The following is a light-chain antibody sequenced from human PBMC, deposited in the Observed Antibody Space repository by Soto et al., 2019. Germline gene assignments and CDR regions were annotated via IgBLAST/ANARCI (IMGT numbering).Light chain of an antibody. CDR2: TVT. CDR3: CSYAGSSSYV. J-gene: IGLJ1*01. V-gene: IGLV2-11*01. CDR1: SSDIGGYNY. Sequence: QSALTQPRSVSGAPGQSVNISCTGTSSDIGGYNYVSWYQQHPGKAPKLMIYTVTKRPSGVPDRFSGSKSDNTAYLTISGLQAHDEADYYCCSYAGSSSYVFGTGTKVTVL.